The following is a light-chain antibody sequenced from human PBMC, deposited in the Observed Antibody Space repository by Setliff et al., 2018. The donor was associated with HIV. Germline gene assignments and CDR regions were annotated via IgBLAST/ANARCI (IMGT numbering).Light chain of an antibody. CDR3: SSYTSSTPLYV. CDR2: DVS. J-gene: IGLJ1*01. V-gene: IGLV2-14*03. Sequence: QSALAQPASVSGSPGQSTTISCTGASSDVGGYSFVSWYQQHPGKAPKLMMYDVSYRPSGVSDRFSGSKSGNTASLTISGLQAEDEADYYCSSYTSSTPLYVFGTGTKVTVL. CDR1: SSDVGGYSF.